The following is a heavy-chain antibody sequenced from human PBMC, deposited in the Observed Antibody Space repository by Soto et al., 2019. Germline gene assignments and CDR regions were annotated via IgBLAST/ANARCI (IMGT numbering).Heavy chain of an antibody. CDR2: ISVYNGDT. D-gene: IGHD2-21*01. CDR1: GYTFTTYG. V-gene: IGHV1-18*01. J-gene: IGHJ4*02. Sequence: QVQLVQSGTEVKKAGSAVKVSCKTSGYTFTTYGISWIRQAPGQGLEWIAWISVYNGDTNYAQNVQGRDTMTTDTFTTTAYLELRSLRSDDTAVYYCARVYCGGDCFSGGDFDYWGQGTLVTVS. CDR3: ARVYCGGDCFSGGDFDY.